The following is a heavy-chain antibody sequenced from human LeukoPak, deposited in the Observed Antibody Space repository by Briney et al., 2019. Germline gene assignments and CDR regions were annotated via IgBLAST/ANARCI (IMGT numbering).Heavy chain of an antibody. Sequence: GESLKISCKGSGYSFTSYWIGWVRQLPGKGLEWMGIIYPGDSDTRYSPSFQGQVTIASDKSISTAYLQWSSLKASDTAMYYCARPAAADGYWWFDHWGQGTLVTVSS. CDR3: ARPAAADGYWWFDH. CDR1: GYSFTSYW. CDR2: IYPGDSDT. J-gene: IGHJ5*02. V-gene: IGHV5-51*01. D-gene: IGHD2-15*01.